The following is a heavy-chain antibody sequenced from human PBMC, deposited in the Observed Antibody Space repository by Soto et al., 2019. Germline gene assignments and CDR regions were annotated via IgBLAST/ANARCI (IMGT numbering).Heavy chain of an antibody. CDR2: ISGSGDST. V-gene: IGHV3-23*01. D-gene: IGHD3-10*01. J-gene: IGHJ4*02. Sequence: EVRLLESGGGLVQPGGSLRLSCAASGFTFRVYAMSRVRQAPGKGLEWVSGISGSGDSTHYADSVKGRFTVSRDNSKSMLYLQTNSLRAEDTAIYYCAKALYGGFTYWGQGTLVTVSS. CDR3: AKALYGGFTY. CDR1: GFTFRVYA.